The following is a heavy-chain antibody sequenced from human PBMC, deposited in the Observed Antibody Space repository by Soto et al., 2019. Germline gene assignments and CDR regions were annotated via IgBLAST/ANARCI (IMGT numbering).Heavy chain of an antibody. D-gene: IGHD6-19*01. J-gene: IGHJ4*02. V-gene: IGHV3-9*01. CDR3: AKDSSSGWYYFDY. Sequence: GGSLRLSCAASGFTFDDYAMHWVRQAPGKGLEWVPGISWNSGSIGYADSVKGRFTISRDNAKNSLYLQMNSLRAEDTALYYCAKDSSSGWYYFDYWGQGTLVTVSS. CDR2: ISWNSGSI. CDR1: GFTFDDYA.